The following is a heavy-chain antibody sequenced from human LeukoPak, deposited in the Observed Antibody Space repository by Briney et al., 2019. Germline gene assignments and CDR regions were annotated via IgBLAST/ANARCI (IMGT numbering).Heavy chain of an antibody. J-gene: IGHJ4*02. CDR2: IHSGGST. CDR3: ARDLAGYIADSPRDY. D-gene: IGHD6-13*01. CDR1: GDSISSGNYY. Sequence: SETLSLTCTVSGDSISSGNYYWTWIRQHPGKGLEWVGYIHSGGSTWYNPSLKSRVILSVYTSKNQFSLKMNSVTAADTAVYYCARDLAGYIADSPRDYWGQGTLVTVSS. V-gene: IGHV4-31*03.